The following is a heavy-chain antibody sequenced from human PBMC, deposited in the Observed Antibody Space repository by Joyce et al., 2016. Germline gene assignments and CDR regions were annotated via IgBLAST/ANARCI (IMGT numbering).Heavy chain of an antibody. CDR1: GFSLNTSGVG. CDR3: ARMIAAAGSDS. J-gene: IGHJ4*02. D-gene: IGHD6-13*01. Sequence: QITLKESGPPLVKPTQTLTLTCTFSGFSLNTSGVGVGWIRQSPGKALEWLALIYRDDDKRYRPSLKRRLTITKDTSKNQVVLTVTNMDLVDTATYYCARMIAAAGSDSWGQGTLGTVSS. CDR2: IYRDDDK. V-gene: IGHV2-5*02.